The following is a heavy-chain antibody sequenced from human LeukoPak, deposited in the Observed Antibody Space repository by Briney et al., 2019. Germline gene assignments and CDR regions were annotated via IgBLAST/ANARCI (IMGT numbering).Heavy chain of an antibody. CDR1: GGSISSGGYD. J-gene: IGHJ4*02. CDR3: ARGSDDILTGYYWDY. Sequence: PSETLSLTCTVSGGSISSGGYDWSWIRQHPGKGLEWFGYIYYSGSTYYNPSLKSRVTISVDTSKNQFSLKLSSVTAADTAVYYCARGSDDILTGYYWDYWGQGTLVTVSS. D-gene: IGHD3-9*01. V-gene: IGHV4-31*03. CDR2: IYYSGST.